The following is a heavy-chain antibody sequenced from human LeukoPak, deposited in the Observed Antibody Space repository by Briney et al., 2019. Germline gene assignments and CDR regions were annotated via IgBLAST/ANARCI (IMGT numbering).Heavy chain of an antibody. J-gene: IGHJ6*03. V-gene: IGHV4-61*02. Sequence: SETLSLTCTVSGGSISSGSYYWSWIRQPAGKGLEWIGRIYTSGSTNYNPSLKSRVTISVDTSKNQFSLKLSSVTAAGTAVYYCARVAARAYYYYYMDVWGKGTTVTVSS. CDR3: ARVAARAYYYYYMDV. D-gene: IGHD5-24*01. CDR1: GGSISSGSYY. CDR2: IYTSGST.